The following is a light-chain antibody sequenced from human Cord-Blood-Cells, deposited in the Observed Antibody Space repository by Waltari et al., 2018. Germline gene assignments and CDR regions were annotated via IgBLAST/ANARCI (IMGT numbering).Light chain of an antibody. J-gene: IGKJ4*01. Sequence: EIVMKQSPATLSVSTGERATISCRARQSVSSNLAWYQQKPGQAPRLLIYGASTRATGIPARFSCSGSGTEFTLTISSLQSEDFAVYYCQQYNNWPPLTFGGVTKVEIK. CDR2: GAS. CDR1: QSVSSN. CDR3: QQYNNWPPLT. V-gene: IGKV3-15*01.